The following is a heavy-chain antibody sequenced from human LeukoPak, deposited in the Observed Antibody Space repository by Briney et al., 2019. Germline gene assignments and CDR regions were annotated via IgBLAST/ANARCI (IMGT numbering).Heavy chain of an antibody. CDR3: ARRPAFYFDY. D-gene: IGHD6-6*01. CDR2: IYPADSDT. V-gene: IGHV5-51*01. CDR1: GYIFTTYW. Sequence: GESLKVSCQISGYIFTTYWIAWVRQMHRKGLEWMGVIYPADSDTKYSPSFQGQVTFSVDKSISTAYLQWNSLKASDTAIYYCARRPAFYFDYWGQGTLVTVSS. J-gene: IGHJ4*02.